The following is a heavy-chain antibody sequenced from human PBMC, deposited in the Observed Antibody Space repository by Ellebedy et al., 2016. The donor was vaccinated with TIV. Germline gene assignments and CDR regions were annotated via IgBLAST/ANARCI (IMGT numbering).Heavy chain of an antibody. V-gene: IGHV3-7*03. CDR2: INQDGSRF. J-gene: IGHJ6*02. D-gene: IGHD3-22*01. Sequence: GGSLRLSCAASGFTFNSYWMSWVRQAPGKGLEWVANINQDGSRFYYVDSVEGRFTISRENAKNSVYLRMNTLRVEDTAVYHCVRDGAYGDYSPGYYGMDVWGQGTTVTVSS. CDR1: GFTFNSYW. CDR3: VRDGAYGDYSPGYYGMDV.